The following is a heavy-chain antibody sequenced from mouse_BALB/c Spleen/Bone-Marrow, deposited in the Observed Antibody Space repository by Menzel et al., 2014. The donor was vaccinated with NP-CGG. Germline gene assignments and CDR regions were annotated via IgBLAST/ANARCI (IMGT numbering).Heavy chain of an antibody. CDR2: IVPNSGYT. Sequence: QVHVKQSGAELARPGASVKMSCKASGYTFTTYTIQWVKRRPGQGLEWIGYIVPNSGYTDYNQKFKDKTSLTVDKSSNTAYIQLSSLTSADSAVYYCAREARTGAWFAYWGQGTLVTVSA. CDR3: AREARTGAWFAY. D-gene: IGHD4-1*01. CDR1: GYTFTTYT. J-gene: IGHJ3*01. V-gene: IGHV1-4*02.